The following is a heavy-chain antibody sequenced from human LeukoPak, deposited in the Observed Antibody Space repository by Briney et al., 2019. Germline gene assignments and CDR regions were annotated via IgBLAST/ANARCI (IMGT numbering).Heavy chain of an antibody. D-gene: IGHD4-17*01. CDR2: ISGSGGST. CDR3: AKDVRTYGDYFSAEYFHH. V-gene: IGHV3-23*01. Sequence: QAGGSLRLSCAASGFTFDDYGMSWVRQAPGKGLEWVSAISGSGGSTYYADSVKGRFTISRDNSKNTLYLQMNSLRAGDTAVYYCAKDVRTYGDYFSAEYFHHWGQGTLVTVSS. J-gene: IGHJ1*01. CDR1: GFTFDDYG.